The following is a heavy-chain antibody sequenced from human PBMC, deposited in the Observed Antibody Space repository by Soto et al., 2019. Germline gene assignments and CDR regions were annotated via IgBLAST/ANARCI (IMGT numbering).Heavy chain of an antibody. CDR2: ISRTRDYI. CDR1: GFTFSAYT. J-gene: IGHJ3*01. D-gene: IGHD3-9*01. V-gene: IGHV3-21*06. Sequence: GGSLRLSCAASGFTFSAYTMYWVRQPPGKGLEWVASISRTRDYIYYSDSVRGRFTISRDDAKNSLFLQLNSLRDEDTALYYCVRDRDWAFDVWGQGTMVTVSS. CDR3: VRDRDWAFDV.